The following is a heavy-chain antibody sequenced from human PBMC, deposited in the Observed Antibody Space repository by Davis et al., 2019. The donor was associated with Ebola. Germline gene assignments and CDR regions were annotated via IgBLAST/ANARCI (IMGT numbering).Heavy chain of an antibody. V-gene: IGHV3-43*02. Sequence: GGSLRLSCAASGFTFDDYAMHWVRQAPGKGLEWVSLISGDGGSTYYADSVKGRFTISRDNSKNTLYLQMNSLRAEDTAVYYCARSTGDYWGQGTLVTVSS. J-gene: IGHJ4*02. D-gene: IGHD4-17*01. CDR1: GFTFDDYA. CDR2: ISGDGGST. CDR3: ARSTGDY.